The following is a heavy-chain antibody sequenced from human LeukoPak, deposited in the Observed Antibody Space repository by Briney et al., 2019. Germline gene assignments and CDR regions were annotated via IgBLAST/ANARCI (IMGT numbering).Heavy chain of an antibody. J-gene: IGHJ4*02. CDR2: IKQDGSEK. CDR1: GFTFSNYW. D-gene: IGHD1-7*01. CDR3: ASTRTFDY. Sequence: GGSLRLSCAASGFTFSNYWMSWVRQAPGKGLEWVANIKQDGSEKYYADSVKGRFTISRDNAENSLYLQMNSLSNEDTAVYYCASTRTFDYWGQGTLVTVSS. V-gene: IGHV3-7*01.